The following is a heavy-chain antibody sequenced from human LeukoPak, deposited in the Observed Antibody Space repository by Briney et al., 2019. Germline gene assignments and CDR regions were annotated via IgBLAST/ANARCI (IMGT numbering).Heavy chain of an antibody. CDR3: AKDTSIGRYCTNGVCSPFDY. CDR1: GYTFRSDA. D-gene: IGHD2-8*01. CDR2: ISDTGATR. J-gene: IGHJ4*02. Sequence: GGSLRLSCAGSGYTFRSDAMSWVRPAPGKGLEWVSAISDTGATRYAADSDKGRFTISRDNSRSTLYLQMNSLRAEDTALYYCAKDTSIGRYCTNGVCSPFDYWGQGTLVTVSS. V-gene: IGHV3-23*01.